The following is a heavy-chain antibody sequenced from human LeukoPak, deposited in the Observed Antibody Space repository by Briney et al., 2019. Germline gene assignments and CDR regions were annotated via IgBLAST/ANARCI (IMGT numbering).Heavy chain of an antibody. Sequence: PSETLSLTCAVYGGSFSGYYWSWIRQPPGKGLEWIGEINHSGSTNYNPSLKSRVTISVDTSKNQFSLKLSSVTAADTAVYYCARGLPDYGDYDFGYWGQGTLVTVSS. CDR1: GGSFSGYY. D-gene: IGHD4-17*01. J-gene: IGHJ4*02. V-gene: IGHV4-34*01. CDR2: INHSGST. CDR3: ARGLPDYGDYDFGY.